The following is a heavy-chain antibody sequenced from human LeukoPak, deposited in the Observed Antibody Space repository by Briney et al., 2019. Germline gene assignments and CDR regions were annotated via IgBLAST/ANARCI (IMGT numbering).Heavy chain of an antibody. V-gene: IGHV3-23*01. J-gene: IGHJ3*02. CDR2: MSGSGGST. D-gene: IGHD3-16*01. CDR1: GFTFRSFA. CDR3: AKDREYSYVYDAFDI. Sequence: PGGSPRLSCAASGFTFRSFALSWVRQAPGKGLEWVSGMSGSGGSTYSADSVKGRFTISRDNSRNTLYLQMNTLRAEDTAVYYCAKDREYSYVYDAFDIWGQGTLITVSS.